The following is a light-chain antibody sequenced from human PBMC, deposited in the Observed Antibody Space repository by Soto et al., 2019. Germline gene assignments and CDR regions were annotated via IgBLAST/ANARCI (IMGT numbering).Light chain of an antibody. CDR2: TGS. J-gene: IGKJ5*01. CDR1: QGIKNW. CDR3: QHAASFPIT. V-gene: IGKV1-12*01. Sequence: DIQMTQSPSYVSAYVGDRVTITCRASQGIKNWLAWYQQKPGKAPNLLIYTGSSLQSGVPSRFSGSGSGTDFTLTINSLQPEDFATYYCQHAASFPITFGQGTRLEIK.